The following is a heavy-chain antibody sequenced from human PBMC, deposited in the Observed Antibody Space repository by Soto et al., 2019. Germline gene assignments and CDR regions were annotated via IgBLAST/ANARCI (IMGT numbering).Heavy chain of an antibody. CDR3: ARDLRSNYNTAEFDY. CDR2: ISSSSSYI. V-gene: IGHV3-21*01. CDR1: GFTFSSYS. Sequence: GGSLRLSCAASGFTFSSYSMNWVRQAPGKGLEWVSSISSSSSYIYYADSVKGRFTISRDNAKNSLYLQMNSLRAEDTAVYYCARDLRSNYNTAEFDYWGQGTLVTVSS. D-gene: IGHD4-4*01. J-gene: IGHJ4*02.